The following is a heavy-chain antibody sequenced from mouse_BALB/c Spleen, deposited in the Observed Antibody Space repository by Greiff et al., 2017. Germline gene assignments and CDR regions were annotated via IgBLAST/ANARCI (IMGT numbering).Heavy chain of an antibody. CDR2: IRNKANGYTT. Sequence: EVQLVESGGGLVQPGGSLRLSCATSGFTFTDYYMSWVRQPPGKALEWLGFIRNKANGYTTEYSASVKGRFTISRDNSQSILYLQMNTLRAEDSATYYCAREDGNYWYFDVWGAGTTVTVSS. CDR1: GFTFTDYY. D-gene: IGHD2-1*01. V-gene: IGHV7-3*02. J-gene: IGHJ1*01. CDR3: AREDGNYWYFDV.